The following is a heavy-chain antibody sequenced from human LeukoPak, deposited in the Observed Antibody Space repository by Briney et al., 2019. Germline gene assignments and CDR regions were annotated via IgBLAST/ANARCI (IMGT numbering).Heavy chain of an antibody. J-gene: IGHJ4*02. Sequence: GGSLRLSCAASGFTFSSYGMHWVRQAPGKGLEWVTFIRYDGSNKYYADSVKGRFTISRDNSKNTLYLQMNSLRAEDTAVYYCAKPDCSGGSCYGVHFDYWGQGTLVTVSS. V-gene: IGHV3-30*02. CDR1: GFTFSSYG. D-gene: IGHD2-15*01. CDR2: IRYDGSNK. CDR3: AKPDCSGGSCYGVHFDY.